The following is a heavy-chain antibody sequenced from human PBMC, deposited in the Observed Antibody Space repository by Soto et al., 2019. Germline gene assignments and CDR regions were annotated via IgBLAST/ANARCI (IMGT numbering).Heavy chain of an antibody. CDR2: ISYDGSNK. CDR1: GFTFSSYG. CDR3: AKDFARGTFGGVIALVSYYMDV. J-gene: IGHJ6*03. V-gene: IGHV3-30*18. Sequence: QVQLVESGGGVVQPGRSLRLSCAASGFTFSSYGLHWVRQAPGKGLEWVAVISYDGSNKYYADSVKGRFTIYRDNSKNTLYLQMNSLRAEDTAVYYCAKDFARGTFGGVIALVSYYMDVGGKGTTVTVSS. D-gene: IGHD3-16*02.